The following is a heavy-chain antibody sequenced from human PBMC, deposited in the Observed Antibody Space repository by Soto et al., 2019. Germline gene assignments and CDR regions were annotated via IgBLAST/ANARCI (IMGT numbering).Heavy chain of an antibody. D-gene: IGHD3-10*01. J-gene: IGHJ6*02. CDR2: ISPYNGNT. CDR3: ARDQAKFANDYYHYYGMDV. CDR1: GYSFTNSG. Sequence: ASVKVSCKTSGYSFTNSGITWVRQAPGKGLEWMGWISPYNGNTNYAEKIQGRGTMTTDTSTRTAYMELSSLTSDDTAVYYCARDQAKFANDYYHYYGMDVWGQGTTVTVSS. V-gene: IGHV1-18*01.